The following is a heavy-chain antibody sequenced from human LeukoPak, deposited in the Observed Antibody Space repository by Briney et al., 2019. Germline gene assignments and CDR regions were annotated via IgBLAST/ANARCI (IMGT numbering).Heavy chain of an antibody. J-gene: IGHJ5*02. CDR2: IYYSGST. V-gene: IGHV4-59*01. CDR3: ARGSITMVRGRGGNWFDP. CDR1: GGSISSYY. D-gene: IGHD3-10*01. Sequence: SETLSLTCTVSGGSISSYYWSWIRQPPEKGLEWIGYIYYSGSTNYNPSLKSRVSISVDTSRNQFSLKLSSVTAADTAVYYCARGSITMVRGRGGNWFDPWGQGTLVTVSS.